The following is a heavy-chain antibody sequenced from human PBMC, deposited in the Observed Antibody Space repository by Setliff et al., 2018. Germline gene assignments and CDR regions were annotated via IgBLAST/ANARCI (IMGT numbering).Heavy chain of an antibody. CDR3: ARGLNTESWTPLY. J-gene: IGHJ4*02. D-gene: IGHD2-15*01. CDR2: FYSFGSI. V-gene: IGHV4-39*01. Sequence: SETLSLTCSVSGGSITSGGGFYWAWIRQPPGKELEWIGSFYSFGSIYYSPSLKSRVTMSVDRSRNQFSLTLSSVSAADMAVYYCARGLNTESWTPLYWSPGTLVTVS. CDR1: GGSITSGGGFY.